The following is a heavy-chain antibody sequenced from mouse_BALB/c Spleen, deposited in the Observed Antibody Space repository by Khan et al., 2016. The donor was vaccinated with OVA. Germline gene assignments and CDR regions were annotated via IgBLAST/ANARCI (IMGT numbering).Heavy chain of an antibody. CDR2: IDPYDSET. CDR3: ARNPFAY. V-gene: IGHV1-52*01. Sequence: QVQLKESGAELVRPGASVKLSCEASGYTFTSYWMNWVKQSPEQGLEWIGRIDPYDSETHYNQNFKDKAILTVDKSSSTAYMQLSSLTSEDSAFYFCARNPFAYWGQGTLVTVSA. CDR1: GYTFTSYW. J-gene: IGHJ3*01.